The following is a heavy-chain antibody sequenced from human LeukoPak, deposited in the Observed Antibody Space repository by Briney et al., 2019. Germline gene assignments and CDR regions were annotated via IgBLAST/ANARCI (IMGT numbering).Heavy chain of an antibody. CDR1: GGSISSYY. D-gene: IGHD1-26*01. V-gene: IGHV4-59*12. CDR2: IYYSGST. Sequence: SETLSLTCTVSGGSISSYYWSWIRQPPGKGLEWIGYIYYSGSTNYNPSLKSRVTISVDTSKNQFSLKLSSVTAADTAVYYCAREGIAWGLRKSDAFDIWGQGTMVTVSS. CDR3: AREGIAWGLRKSDAFDI. J-gene: IGHJ3*02.